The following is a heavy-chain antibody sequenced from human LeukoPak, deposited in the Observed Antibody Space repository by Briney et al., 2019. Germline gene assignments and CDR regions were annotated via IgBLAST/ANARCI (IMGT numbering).Heavy chain of an antibody. Sequence: PGGSLRLSCAASGFTFSTYTMNWVRQAPGKGLEWVSVIYSGGSTYYADSVKGRFTISRDNSKNTLYLQMNSLRAEDTAVYYCARDPSTVSPLYGMDVWGQGTTVTVSS. D-gene: IGHD4-17*01. CDR1: GFTFSTYT. CDR3: ARDPSTVSPLYGMDV. J-gene: IGHJ6*02. CDR2: IYSGGST. V-gene: IGHV3-66*01.